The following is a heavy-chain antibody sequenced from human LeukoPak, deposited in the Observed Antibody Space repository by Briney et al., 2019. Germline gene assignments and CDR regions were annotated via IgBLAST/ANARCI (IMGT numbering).Heavy chain of an antibody. J-gene: IGHJ4*02. CDR3: ARAITIFGAAIPAY. Sequence: ASVKVSCKASGYTFTSDYIHWVRQAPGQGLEWVGIIYPSGGTTNYAQKFQGRVTMTRDMSTSTVYMELSSLRSEDTAVYYCARAITIFGAAIPAYWGQGTLVTVSS. CDR1: GYTFTSDY. CDR2: IYPSGGTT. V-gene: IGHV1-46*01. D-gene: IGHD3-3*01.